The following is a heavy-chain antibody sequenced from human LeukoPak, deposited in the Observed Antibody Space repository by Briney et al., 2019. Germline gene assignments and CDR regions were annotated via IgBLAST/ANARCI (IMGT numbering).Heavy chain of an antibody. V-gene: IGHV4-4*07. J-gene: IGHJ4*02. D-gene: IGHD5-18*01. CDR3: ASPVVDTSNYYFDY. CDR1: GGSISGNL. Sequence: SETLSLTCTVSGGSISGNLWSWIRQPAGKGLEWIGRIYPSGTTNYSPSLKSRVTISVDTSKNQFSPKLSSVTAADTAVYYCASPVVDTSNYYFDYWGQGILVTVS. CDR2: IYPSGTT.